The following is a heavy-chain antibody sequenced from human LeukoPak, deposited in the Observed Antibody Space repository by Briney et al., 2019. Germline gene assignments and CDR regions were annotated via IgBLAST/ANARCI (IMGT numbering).Heavy chain of an antibody. D-gene: IGHD3-10*01. CDR1: GFTFSSYW. V-gene: IGHV3-74*01. J-gene: IGHJ4*02. CDR2: INIDGSST. Sequence: HPGGSLRLSCAASGFTFSSYWMHWVRHAPGKGLVWVSRINIDGSSTSYADSVKGRFAISRDNAKNTLYLRMNSLRAEDTAVYYCARGGDSGSYCNYWGQGTLVTVSS. CDR3: ARGGDSGSYCNY.